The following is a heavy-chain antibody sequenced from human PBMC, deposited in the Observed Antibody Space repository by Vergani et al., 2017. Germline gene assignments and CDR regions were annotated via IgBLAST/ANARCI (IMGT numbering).Heavy chain of an antibody. D-gene: IGHD5-24*01. CDR3: AKAAGGYNSLSVDY. CDR2: IRYDGSNK. V-gene: IGHV3-30*02. J-gene: IGHJ4*02. CDR1: GFTFSSYG. Sequence: QVQLVESGGGVVQPGGSLRLSCAASGFTFSSYGMHWVRQAPGKGLEWVAFIRYDGSNKYYADSVKCRFTISSDNSKNTLYLQMNSLRAEDTAVYYCAKAAGGYNSLSVDYWGQGTLGTVSS.